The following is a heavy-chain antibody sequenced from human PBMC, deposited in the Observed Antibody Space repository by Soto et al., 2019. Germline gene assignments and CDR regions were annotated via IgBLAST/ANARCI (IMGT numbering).Heavy chain of an antibody. D-gene: IGHD2-21*02. Sequence: QVQLVESGGGVVQPGSSLRLSCAASGFTFSSYGIHWVRQAPGKGLEWVAVISYDGSNKYYADSVKGRFTISRDNSNNTLYLQMNSLRPDDTGVYYCAKSRFYGGNSGWFDPWGQGTLVTVSS. J-gene: IGHJ5*02. V-gene: IGHV3-30*18. CDR3: AKSRFYGGNSGWFDP. CDR2: ISYDGSNK. CDR1: GFTFSSYG.